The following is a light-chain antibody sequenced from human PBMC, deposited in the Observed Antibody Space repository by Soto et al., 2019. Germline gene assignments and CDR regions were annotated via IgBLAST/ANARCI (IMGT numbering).Light chain of an antibody. CDR1: QSISSW. V-gene: IGKV1-5*01. CDR3: QQSDTWPLT. Sequence: DIQMTQSPSTLSASVRHRVTITCGASQSISSWLAWYQQKQGKAPKLRIYGASSWESGVPSRFSGSGSGTEFTLTISSLQADDFAIYYCQQSDTWPLTFGQGTRLE. J-gene: IGKJ5*01. CDR2: GAS.